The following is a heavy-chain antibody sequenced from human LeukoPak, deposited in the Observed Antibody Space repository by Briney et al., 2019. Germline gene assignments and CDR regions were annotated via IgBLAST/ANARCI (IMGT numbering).Heavy chain of an antibody. Sequence: GGSLRLSCSTSGFTFGDYAMSWVRQAPGKGLEWVGFIQAKAYGGAAKYAASVNGRFSISRDDSQSIANLQMNDLKTEDTAVYYCTRAPHPRCSSSGCYLDYWGQGTLVTVSS. D-gene: IGHD2-2*01. CDR3: TRAPHPRCSSSGCYLDY. CDR2: IQAKAYGGAA. V-gene: IGHV3-49*04. J-gene: IGHJ4*02. CDR1: GFTFGDYA.